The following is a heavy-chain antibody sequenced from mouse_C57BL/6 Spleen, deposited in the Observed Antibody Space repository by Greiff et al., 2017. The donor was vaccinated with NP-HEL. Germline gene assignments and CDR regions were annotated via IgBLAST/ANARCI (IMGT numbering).Heavy chain of an antibody. CDR2: IYPGDGDT. Sequence: VQLQQSGPELVKPGSSVKISCKASGYAFSSSWMNWVKQMPGKGLEWIGRIYPGDGDTNYNGKFKGKATLTADKSSSTAYMQLSSLTSEDSAVYFCSRSGYYGSSYVIAYWGQGTLVTVSA. V-gene: IGHV1-82*01. J-gene: IGHJ3*01. D-gene: IGHD1-1*01. CDR3: SRSGYYGSSYVIAY. CDR1: GYAFSSSW.